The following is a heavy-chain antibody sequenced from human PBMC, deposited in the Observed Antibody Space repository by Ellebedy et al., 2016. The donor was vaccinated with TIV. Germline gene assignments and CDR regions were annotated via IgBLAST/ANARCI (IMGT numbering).Heavy chain of an antibody. D-gene: IGHD6-19*01. CDR2: IGDSGDST. V-gene: IGHV3-23*01. J-gene: IGHJ5*02. CDR1: GFTFSSYA. Sequence: GESLKISXAASGFTFSSYAMSWVRQAPGKGLEWVSAIGDSGDSTYYADSVKGRFTISRDNSKNTLYLQMNSLRAEDTAVYYCAKWVGSSGKFDPWGQGTLVTVSS. CDR3: AKWVGSSGKFDP.